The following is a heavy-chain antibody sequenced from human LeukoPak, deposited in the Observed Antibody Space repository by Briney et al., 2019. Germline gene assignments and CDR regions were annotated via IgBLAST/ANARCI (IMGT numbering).Heavy chain of an antibody. CDR3: ARDGFGTGSN. D-gene: IGHD3-16*01. V-gene: IGHV3-7*03. CDR2: IKQDGSEK. CDR1: GLTFSNYW. J-gene: IGHJ4*02. Sequence: GRSLRLSCAASGLTFSNYWMDWVRQAPGKGLEWVANIKQDGSEKNYVDSVKGRFIISRDNAKNSLYLQMNTLRADDTAVYYCARDGFGTGSNWGQGTLVTVSS.